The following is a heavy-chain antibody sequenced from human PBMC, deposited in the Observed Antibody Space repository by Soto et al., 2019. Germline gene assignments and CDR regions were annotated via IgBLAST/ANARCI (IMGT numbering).Heavy chain of an antibody. J-gene: IGHJ6*02. CDR3: AKNVQPPYNYYGMDV. CDR1: GYTFSRYG. V-gene: IGHV1-18*01. CDR2: ISGYNGDT. Sequence: QGQLVQSGPEVKKPGASVKVSCKTSGYTFSRYGISWVRQAPGQGLEWMGWISGYNGDTNYAQKVQGRVTMTIDTSTCTAYMELRSLTSDDTAIYYCAKNVQPPYNYYGMDVWGQGTTVTVSS.